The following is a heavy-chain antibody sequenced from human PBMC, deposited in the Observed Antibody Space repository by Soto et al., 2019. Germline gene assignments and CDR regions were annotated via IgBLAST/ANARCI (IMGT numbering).Heavy chain of an antibody. J-gene: IGHJ6*02. CDR2: IYYSGST. D-gene: IGHD1-26*01. Sequence: SVTLSLTCTVSGGSVSSGSYYWSWIRQPPGKGLEWVGYIYYSGSTNYNTSLKSRVTISVDTSKNQFSLKLSSVTAADTAVYYCARDPFPYSGSYSSSYYYYGMDVWGQGTTVSVSS. CDR1: GGSVSSGSYY. CDR3: ARDPFPYSGSYSSSYYYYGMDV. V-gene: IGHV4-61*01.